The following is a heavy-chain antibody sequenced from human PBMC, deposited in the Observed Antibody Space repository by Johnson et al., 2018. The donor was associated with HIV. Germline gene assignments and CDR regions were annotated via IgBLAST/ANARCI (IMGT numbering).Heavy chain of an antibody. V-gene: IGHV3-20*04. Sequence: MLLVESGGGVVQPGRSLRLSCAASGFTFDDYGMSWVRQAPGKGLEWVSGINWNGGSTGYADSVKGRFTISRDNSKNTLYLQMNSLRAEDTAVYYCAKGPILDDGFDIWGQGTMVTVSS. CDR3: AKGPILDDGFDI. D-gene: IGHD3-3*01. J-gene: IGHJ3*02. CDR2: INWNGGST. CDR1: GFTFDDYG.